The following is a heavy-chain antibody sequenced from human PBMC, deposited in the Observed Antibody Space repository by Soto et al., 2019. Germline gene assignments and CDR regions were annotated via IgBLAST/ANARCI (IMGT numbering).Heavy chain of an antibody. J-gene: IGHJ4*02. Sequence: EVQLVESGGGLVQPGGSLRLSCAASGFTFSDHYMDWVRQAPGKGLEWVGRIRNKAKSYSTDHAASVKGRITISRDDSNNSLYLQMNSLKTEDTAVYYCASHDPGSPVGYWGQGTLVTVSS. CDR2: IRNKAKSYST. D-gene: IGHD1-1*01. V-gene: IGHV3-72*01. CDR1: GFTFSDHY. CDR3: ASHDPGSPVGY.